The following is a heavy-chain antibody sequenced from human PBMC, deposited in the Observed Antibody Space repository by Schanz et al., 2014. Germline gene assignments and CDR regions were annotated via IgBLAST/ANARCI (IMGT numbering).Heavy chain of an antibody. V-gene: IGHV3-30-3*01. CDR3: ARDRGYCSGGSCLTVDY. CDR1: GFTVSSNH. Sequence: GQLAESGGGLVQPGGSLRLSCAVSGFTVSSNHMSWVRQAPGKGLEWVAVISYDGSNKYYADSVKGRFTISRDNAKNSLYLQMNSLRAEDTAVYYCARDRGYCSGGSCLTVDYWGQGTLVTVSS. CDR2: ISYDGSNK. J-gene: IGHJ4*02. D-gene: IGHD2-15*01.